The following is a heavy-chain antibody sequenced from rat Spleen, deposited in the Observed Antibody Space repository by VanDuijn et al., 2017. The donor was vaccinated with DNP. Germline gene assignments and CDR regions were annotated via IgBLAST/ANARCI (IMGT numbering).Heavy chain of an antibody. J-gene: IGHJ2*01. Sequence: EVQLVESGGGLVQPGRSLKLSCAASGFTFSDYYMAWVRQAPKKGLEWVTAISPSGSRTHYPDSVKGRFTVSRDNAKNSLYLQMNSLKSEDTATYYCVRGFYYYSSWPDHWGQGVMVTVSS. CDR3: VRGFYYYSSWPDH. V-gene: IGHV5-22*01. D-gene: IGHD1-2*01. CDR1: GFTFSDYY. CDR2: ISPSGSRT.